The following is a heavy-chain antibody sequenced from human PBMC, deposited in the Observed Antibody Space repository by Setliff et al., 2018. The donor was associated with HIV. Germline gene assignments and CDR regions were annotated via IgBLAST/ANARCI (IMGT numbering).Heavy chain of an antibody. CDR1: GFTFDDYV. CDR2: ISWSSGNI. Sequence: PGGSLRLSCAGSGFTFDDYVMHWVRQAPGKGLEWVSGISWSSGNIGHADSVKGRFTISRDNAKNSLYLQMNSLRAEDTALYYCAKDSLRYCSSTSCYPFDYWGQGTLVTVSS. V-gene: IGHV3-9*01. CDR3: AKDSLRYCSSTSCYPFDY. D-gene: IGHD2-2*01. J-gene: IGHJ4*02.